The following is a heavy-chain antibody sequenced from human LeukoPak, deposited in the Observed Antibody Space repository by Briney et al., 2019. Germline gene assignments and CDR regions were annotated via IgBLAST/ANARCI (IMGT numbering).Heavy chain of an antibody. V-gene: IGHV3-23*01. D-gene: IGHD5-12*01. CDR2: ISNSGGRT. Sequence: GGSLRLSCAASGFSFSSYAMSWVRQAPGKGLEWVSSISNSGGRTFYTDSVKGRFTISRDNSKITLYLQMNSLRAEDTAVYYCAKSYNGYESKPDYWGQGTLVTVSS. CDR1: GFSFSSYA. J-gene: IGHJ4*02. CDR3: AKSYNGYESKPDY.